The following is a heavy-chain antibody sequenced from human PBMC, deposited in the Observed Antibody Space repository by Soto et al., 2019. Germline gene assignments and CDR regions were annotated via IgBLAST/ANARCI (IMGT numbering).Heavy chain of an antibody. CDR2: INAGNGNT. V-gene: IGHV1-3*01. CDR1: GYTFTSYA. Sequence: QVQLVQSGAEVKKPGASVKVSCKASGYTFTSYAMHWVRQAPGQRLEWMGWINAGNGNTKYSQKFQGRVTITRDTSASTAYMELSSLRSEDTAVYYCARRTDSYGYWIFSIMDYWGQGTLVTVSS. J-gene: IGHJ4*02. CDR3: ARRTDSYGYWIFSIMDY. D-gene: IGHD5-18*01.